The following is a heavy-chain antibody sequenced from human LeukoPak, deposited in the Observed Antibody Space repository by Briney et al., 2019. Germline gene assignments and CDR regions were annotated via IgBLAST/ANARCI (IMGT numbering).Heavy chain of an antibody. CDR3: AREGPEL. CDR2: ISYDGSNK. D-gene: IGHD1-14*01. CDR1: GFTFSSYA. V-gene: IGHV3-30-3*01. J-gene: IGHJ4*02. Sequence: PGGSLRLSCAASGFTFSSYAMHWVRQAPGKGLEWVAVISYDGSNKYYADSVKGRFTISRDNSKNTLYLQMNSLRAEDTAVYYCAREGPELWGQGTLVTVSS.